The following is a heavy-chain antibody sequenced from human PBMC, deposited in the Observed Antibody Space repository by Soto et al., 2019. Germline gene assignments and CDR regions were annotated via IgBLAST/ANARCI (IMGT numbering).Heavy chain of an antibody. J-gene: IGHJ6*02. CDR1: GFSLSTSGVG. V-gene: IGHV2-5*02. D-gene: IGHD3-10*01. CDR3: ARLTSGYYYYGMDV. Sequence: QITLKESGPTLVKPTQTLTLTCTFSGFSLSTSGVGVGWIRQPPGKALEWLALIYWDDDKRYSPSLKSRLTITKDTSKNQVVLTMTNMDPVDTATYYCARLTSGYYYYGMDVWGQGTTVTVSS. CDR2: IYWDDDK.